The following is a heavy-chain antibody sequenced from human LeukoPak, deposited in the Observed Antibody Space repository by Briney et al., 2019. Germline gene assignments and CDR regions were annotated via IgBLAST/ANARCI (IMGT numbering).Heavy chain of an antibody. CDR2: ISAYNGNT. J-gene: IGHJ3*02. V-gene: IGHV1-18*01. Sequence: ASVKVSCKASGYTFTSYGISWVRQAPGQGLEWMGWISAYNGNTNYAQKFQGRVTITRNTSISTAYMELSSLRSEDTAVYYCARRSYDFWSGLDAFDIWGQGTMVTVSS. CDR1: GYTFTSYG. D-gene: IGHD3-3*01. CDR3: ARRSYDFWSGLDAFDI.